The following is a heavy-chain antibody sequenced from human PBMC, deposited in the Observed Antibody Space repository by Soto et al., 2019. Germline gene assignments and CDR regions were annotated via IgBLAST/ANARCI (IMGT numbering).Heavy chain of an antibody. D-gene: IGHD1-26*01. J-gene: IGHJ3*02. Sequence: PSETLSLTFTLDASSLSSYDRSCIRQPRGKGLEWMGYIYYSASTNYNPSLKSRVTISVDTSKNQFSLKLSSVTAADTAVYYCARSGSYYAFDIWGQGTMVTVSS. CDR1: ASSLSSYD. CDR3: ARSGSYYAFDI. V-gene: IGHV4-59*01. CDR2: IYYSAST.